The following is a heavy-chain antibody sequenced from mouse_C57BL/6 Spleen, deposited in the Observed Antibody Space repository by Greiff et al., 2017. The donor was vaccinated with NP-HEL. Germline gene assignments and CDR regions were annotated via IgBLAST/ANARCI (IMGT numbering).Heavy chain of an antibody. CDR1: GYAFSSSW. V-gene: IGHV1-82*01. CDR2: IYPGDGDT. J-gene: IGHJ4*01. Sequence: VQLHQSGPELVKPGASVKISCKASGYAFSSSWMNWVKQRPGKGLEWIGRIYPGDGDTNYNGKFKGKATLTADKSSSTAYMQLSSLTSEDSAVYFCANGNYGGAMDYWGQGTSVTVSS. CDR3: ANGNYGGAMDY. D-gene: IGHD2-1*01.